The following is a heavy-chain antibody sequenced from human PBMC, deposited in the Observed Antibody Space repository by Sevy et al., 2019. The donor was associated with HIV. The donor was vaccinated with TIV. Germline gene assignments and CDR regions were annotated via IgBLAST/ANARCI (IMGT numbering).Heavy chain of an antibody. D-gene: IGHD6-13*01. J-gene: IGHJ6*02. CDR1: GFTFSSYW. CDR2: IKRDGSEK. V-gene: IGHV3-7*03. Sequence: GGSLRLSCAASGFTFSSYWMSWVRQAPGKGLEWVANIKRDGSEKYYVDSVKGRFTISRDNAKNSLYLQMNSLRAEDTAVYYCARETGIAAVDYYYYGMDVWGQGTTVTVSS. CDR3: ARETGIAAVDYYYYGMDV.